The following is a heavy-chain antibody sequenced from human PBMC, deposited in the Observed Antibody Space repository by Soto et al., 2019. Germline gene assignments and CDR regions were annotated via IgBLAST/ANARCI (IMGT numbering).Heavy chain of an antibody. Sequence: ESGGGLVLPGGSLRLSCAASRFTFSNYEMNWVRQAPGKGLEWVSYISSSGSTTFYAESLKGRFTISRDNGKNSLYLQMNGLRAEDTAVYYCATRSGGGGAFDIWGQGTMVTVSS. CDR2: ISSSGSTT. D-gene: IGHD3-10*01. J-gene: IGHJ3*02. CDR3: ATRSGGGGAFDI. V-gene: IGHV3-48*03. CDR1: RFTFSNYE.